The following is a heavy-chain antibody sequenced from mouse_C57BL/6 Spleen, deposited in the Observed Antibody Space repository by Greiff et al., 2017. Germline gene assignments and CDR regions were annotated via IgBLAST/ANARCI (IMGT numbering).Heavy chain of an antibody. V-gene: IGHV1-15*01. D-gene: IGHD2-1*01. CDR2: IDPETGGT. Sequence: QVQLKESGAELVRPGASVTLSCKASGYTFTDYEMHWVKQTPVHGLEWIGAIDPETGGTAYNQKFKGKAILTADKSSSAAYMERRILTSEASAVYYCTRENYPYYAMDYWGQGTSVTVSS. CDR1: GYTFTDYE. J-gene: IGHJ4*01. CDR3: TRENYPYYAMDY.